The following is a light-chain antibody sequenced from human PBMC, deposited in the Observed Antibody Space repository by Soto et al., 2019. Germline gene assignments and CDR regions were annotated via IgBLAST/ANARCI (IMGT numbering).Light chain of an antibody. V-gene: IGKV1-5*03. Sequence: DVQMTQSPSTLSASVGDRVTITCRASQNINSDLAWYQQKPGKAPQLLIYRASSLESGVPSRFSGSGSGTEFTLTITSLQPDDSATYYCQQHNNYWTFGHGTRVDIK. CDR3: QQHNNYWT. CDR1: QNINSD. J-gene: IGKJ1*01. CDR2: RAS.